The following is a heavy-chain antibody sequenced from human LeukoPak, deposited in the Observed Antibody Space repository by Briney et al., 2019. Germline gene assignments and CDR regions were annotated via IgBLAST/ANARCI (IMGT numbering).Heavy chain of an antibody. D-gene: IGHD1-26*01. J-gene: IGHJ4*02. CDR2: ISSSTSYI. CDR1: GFIFSTYS. CDR3: ARENSGSYYQFDC. Sequence: GGSLRLSCAASGFIFSTYSMNWVRQAPGKGLEWVLSISSSTSYIYYADSVKGRFTISRDNAKNSLYLQMSSLRPEDTAVYYCARENSGSYYQFDCWGQGTLVTVSS. V-gene: IGHV3-21*01.